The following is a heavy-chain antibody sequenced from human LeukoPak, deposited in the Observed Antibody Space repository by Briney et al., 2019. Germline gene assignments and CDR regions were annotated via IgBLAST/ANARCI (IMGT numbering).Heavy chain of an antibody. CDR2: ISGSGGDT. D-gene: IGHD2-15*01. J-gene: IGHJ4*02. CDR3: ARQIGYCSGGSCYFDN. V-gene: IGHV3-23*01. Sequence: GGSLRLSCAASGFSFSSYAMSWVRQAPGKGLEWVSAISGSGGDTYHADSVKGRFTISRDKSKNTVVLQMNSLRVDDMGVYYCARQIGYCSGGSCYFDNWGQGTLVTVPS. CDR1: GFSFSSYA.